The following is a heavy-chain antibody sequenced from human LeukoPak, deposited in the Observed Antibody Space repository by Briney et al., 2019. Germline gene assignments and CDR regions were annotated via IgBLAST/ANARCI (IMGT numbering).Heavy chain of an antibody. CDR3: ARYIWGSYPTFEDY. J-gene: IGHJ4*02. CDR2: IYYSGST. V-gene: IGHV4-30-4*08. Sequence: SQTLSLTCTVSGGSISSGDYYWSWIRQPPGKGLEWIGYIYYSGSTYYNPSLKSRVTISVDTSKNQLSLKLNSVTAADTAVYYCARYIWGSYPTFEDYWGQGSLVTVSS. D-gene: IGHD3-16*02. CDR1: GGSISSGDYY.